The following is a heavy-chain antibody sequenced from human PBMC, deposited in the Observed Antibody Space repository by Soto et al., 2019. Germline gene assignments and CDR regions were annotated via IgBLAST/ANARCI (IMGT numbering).Heavy chain of an antibody. CDR1: GGTFSRHT. CDR3: ATPEGSPLAPPRSFDF. Sequence: QVQLVQSGAEVTKPGSSVTVSCRASGGTFSRHTISWLRQAPGQGLEWMGGIIPFFGTRNYAEKFQGRATITADESTSTAYMELSNLRFDDTAVYYCATPEGSPLAPPRSFDFWGQGTLVTVSS. J-gene: IGHJ4*02. CDR2: IIPFFGTR. D-gene: IGHD2-15*01. V-gene: IGHV1-69*01.